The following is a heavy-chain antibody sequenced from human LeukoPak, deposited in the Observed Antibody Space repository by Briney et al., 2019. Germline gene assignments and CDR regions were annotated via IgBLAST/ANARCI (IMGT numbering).Heavy chain of an antibody. CDR1: GYTFTSYD. CDR3: ARDSNYYYYYMDV. V-gene: IGHV1-8*01. D-gene: IGHD4-11*01. Sequence: ASVKVSCKASGYTFTSYDINWVRQATGQGLEWMGWMNPNSGNTGYAQKFQGRVTMTRDMSTSTVYMELSSLRSEDTAVYYCARDSNYYYYYMDVWGKGTTVTVSS. CDR2: MNPNSGNT. J-gene: IGHJ6*03.